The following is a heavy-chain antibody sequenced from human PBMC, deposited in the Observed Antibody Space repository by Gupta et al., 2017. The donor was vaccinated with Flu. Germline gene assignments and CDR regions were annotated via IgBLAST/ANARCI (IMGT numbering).Heavy chain of an antibody. CDR2: INPDGTIT. J-gene: IGHJ4*02. Sequence: EVHLVESGGGLVQPGGSLRLSCAASGFIFSGSWMHWVRQGPGKGLVWGSRINPDGTITDYAESVRGRFAISRDNAKNTLYLQINSLTAEDTAKYYSARDRRTARRPEDWGPGTLVTVSA. V-gene: IGHV3-74*01. CDR1: GFIFSGSW. CDR3: ARDRRTARRPED. D-gene: IGHD1-1*01.